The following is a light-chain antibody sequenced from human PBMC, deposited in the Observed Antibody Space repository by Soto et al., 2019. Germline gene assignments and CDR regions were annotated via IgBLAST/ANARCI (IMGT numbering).Light chain of an antibody. J-gene: IGKJ4*01. CDR3: QQYNSWLT. Sequence: VVMTQSPATLSVSPGERATLSCRSSQNIGSNLAWYRQKPGQPPQLLIYGASPRATGIPARFSGSGSGTDFTLTISSPQSEDFAVYYCQQYNSWLTFGGGTKVEIK. CDR2: GAS. V-gene: IGKV3-15*01. CDR1: QNIGSN.